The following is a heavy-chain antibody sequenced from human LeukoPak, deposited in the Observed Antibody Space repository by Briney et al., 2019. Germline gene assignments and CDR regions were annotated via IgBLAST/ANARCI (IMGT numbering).Heavy chain of an antibody. CDR1: GGSFSGYY. J-gene: IGHJ4*02. Sequence: SETLSLTCAVYGGSFSGYYWSWIRQPPGGGLEWIAYISYSGSTDYNPSLKSRVTISIDTSNNRFSLRLSSVTAADTVVYYCARSDLYSGSYYGVLYFNYWGQGTPVTVSS. D-gene: IGHD3-22*01. CDR2: ISYSGST. CDR3: ARSDLYSGSYYGVLYFNY. V-gene: IGHV4-59*01.